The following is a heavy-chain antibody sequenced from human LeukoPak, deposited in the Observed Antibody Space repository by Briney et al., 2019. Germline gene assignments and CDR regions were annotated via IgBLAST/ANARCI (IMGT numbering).Heavy chain of an antibody. D-gene: IGHD6-19*01. Sequence: PGGSLRLSCEVSGFAFSFFAMSWLPQAPGKGLEWVSTINANSGTRSYAASVRGRFTISRDNSKNTLYLQLNTLRADDTAVYYCAKPISGGLAVTADWFAPWGQGTLVVVSS. V-gene: IGHV3-23*01. CDR2: INANSGTR. CDR1: GFAFSFFA. CDR3: AKPISGGLAVTADWFAP. J-gene: IGHJ5*01.